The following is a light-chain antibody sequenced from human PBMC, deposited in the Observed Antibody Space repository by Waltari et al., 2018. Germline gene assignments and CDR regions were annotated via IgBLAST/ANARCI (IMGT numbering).Light chain of an antibody. CDR1: QNISAY. J-gene: IGKJ2*01. V-gene: IGKV1-39*01. CDR3: QQSYTTPRT. CDR2: ATS. Sequence: DIQMTQSPSSLSASVGDIVTISCRASQNISAYLNWYQQKPGKAPKLLIYATSSLQSGVPSRFSGSGSGAHFTLTINSLQPEDFATYYCQQSYTTPRTFGQGTNLEI.